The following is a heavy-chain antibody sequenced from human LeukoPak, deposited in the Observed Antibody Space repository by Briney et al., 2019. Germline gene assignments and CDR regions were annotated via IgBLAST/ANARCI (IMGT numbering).Heavy chain of an antibody. V-gene: IGHV3-23*01. CDR2: IGGSGGST. Sequence: GGSLRLSCAASGFTFSSYAMNWVRQAPGKGLEWVSSIGGSGGSTYYADSVKGRFTISRDSSKNTLYLQMNSLRAEDTAIYYCAKDQANRFRQYGMDVWGQGTTVTVSS. CDR3: AKDQANRFRQYGMDV. D-gene: IGHD2/OR15-2a*01. CDR1: GFTFSSYA. J-gene: IGHJ6*02.